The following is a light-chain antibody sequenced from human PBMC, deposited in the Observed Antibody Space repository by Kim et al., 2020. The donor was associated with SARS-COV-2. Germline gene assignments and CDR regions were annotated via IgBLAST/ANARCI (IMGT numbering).Light chain of an antibody. J-gene: IGLJ3*02. Sequence: QAGLTQPPSVSQGLRQTATLTCSGNRNNIGDQGVTWLQQHQGHPPKLLSYRSNKRPSGISERFSASRSGSTASLTITGLQPEDEADCYCSAWDDSLKAWVFGGGTQLTVL. V-gene: IGLV10-54*04. CDR2: RSN. CDR1: RNNIGDQG. CDR3: SAWDDSLKAWV.